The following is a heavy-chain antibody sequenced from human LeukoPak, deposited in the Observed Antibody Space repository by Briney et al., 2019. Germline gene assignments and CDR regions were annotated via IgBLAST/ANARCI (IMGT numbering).Heavy chain of an antibody. Sequence: GGSLRLSCPASGFTFSSYAMSGVRQAPGKGLEGVSAISGSGGSTYYADSVKGRFTISRDNSKNTLYLQMNSLRAEDTAVYYCAKEQAAAGKGYYFDYWGQGTLVTVSS. CDR3: AKEQAAAGKGYYFDY. D-gene: IGHD6-13*01. V-gene: IGHV3-23*01. CDR1: GFTFSSYA. CDR2: ISGSGGST. J-gene: IGHJ4*02.